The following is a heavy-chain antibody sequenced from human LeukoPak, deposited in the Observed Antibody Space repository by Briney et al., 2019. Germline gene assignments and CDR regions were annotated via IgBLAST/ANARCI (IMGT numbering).Heavy chain of an antibody. CDR2: IYNSGST. Sequence: SETLSLTCTVSGGSISGYYWSWIRQPPGKGLEWIGYIYNSGSTNYNPSLKSRVTISVDTSKNQFSLKLSSVTAADTAVYYCARRSFYPLLYWFDPWGQGTLVTVSS. V-gene: IGHV4-59*08. CDR1: GGSISGYY. CDR3: ARRSFYPLLYWFDP. D-gene: IGHD2-2*01. J-gene: IGHJ5*02.